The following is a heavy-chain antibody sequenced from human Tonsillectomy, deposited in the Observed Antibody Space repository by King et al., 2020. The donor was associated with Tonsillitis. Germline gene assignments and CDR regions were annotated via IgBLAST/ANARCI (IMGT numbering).Heavy chain of an antibody. CDR3: ARAWPEISPFFDD. V-gene: IGHV3-7*01. Sequence: VQLVQSGGGLVQPGGSLRLSCAASGFTFSSYWMSWVRQAPGKGLEWVANIKQDGSEKYYVDSVKGRFTISRDNAKNSLYLQMSSLRAEDTAVYYCARAWPEISPFFDDWGQGTLVTVSS. CDR1: GFTFSSYW. D-gene: IGHD1-14*01. CDR2: IKQDGSEK. J-gene: IGHJ4*02.